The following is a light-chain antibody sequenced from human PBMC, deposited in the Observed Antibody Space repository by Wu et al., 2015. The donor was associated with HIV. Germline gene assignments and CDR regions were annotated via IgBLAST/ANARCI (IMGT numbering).Light chain of an antibody. J-gene: IGKJ1*01. V-gene: IGKV3-20*01. Sequence: EIVLTQSPGTLSLSPGESATLSCRASQSVSINYLAWYQQKPGQAPRLLIYGASSRATGIPDRFSGSGSGTDFTLTISRLEPQDFAVYYCQQFRTSPRTFAEGLRWNTN. CDR3: QQFRTSPRT. CDR1: QSVSINY. CDR2: GAS.